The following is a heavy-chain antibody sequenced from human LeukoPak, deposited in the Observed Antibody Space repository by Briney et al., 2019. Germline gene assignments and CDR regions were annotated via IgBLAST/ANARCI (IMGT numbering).Heavy chain of an antibody. J-gene: IGHJ6*02. D-gene: IGHD3-10*01. V-gene: IGHV4-4*07. CDR1: GGSISNYY. CDR2: IYSNGRT. Sequence: SETLSLTCSVSGGSISNYYWSWIRQPAGKGLEWIGRIYSNGRTDYNPSLKSRVTMSVDTSKNQFSLKLSSVTAADTAVYYCARDQSITMVRGVIITLDGMDVWGQGTTVTVSS. CDR3: ARDQSITMVRGVIITLDGMDV.